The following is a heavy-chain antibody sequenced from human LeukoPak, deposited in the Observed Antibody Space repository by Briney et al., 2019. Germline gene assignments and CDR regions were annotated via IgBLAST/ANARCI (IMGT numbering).Heavy chain of an antibody. D-gene: IGHD3-10*01. CDR1: GFTFSSYA. CDR2: ISGSGGST. J-gene: IGHJ4*02. Sequence: GGSLRLSCAASGFTFSSYAMSWVRQAPGKGLEWVSAISGSGGSTYYADSVKGRFTISRDNAKNTLYLQMNSLRAEDTAVYYCARTLTRIRHYFDYWGQGTLVTVSS. V-gene: IGHV3-23*01. CDR3: ARTLTRIRHYFDY.